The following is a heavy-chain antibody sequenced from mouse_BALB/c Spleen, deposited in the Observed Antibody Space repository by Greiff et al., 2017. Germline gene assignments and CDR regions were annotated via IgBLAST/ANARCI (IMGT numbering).Heavy chain of an antibody. J-gene: IGHJ3*01. D-gene: IGHD1-1*01. CDR2: IHYSGST. CDR1: GYSITSGYS. Sequence: VQLQQSGPDLVKPSQSLSLTCTVTGYSITSGYSWHWIRQFPGNKLEWMGYIHYSGSTNYNPSLKSRISITRDTSKNQFFLQLNSVTTEDTATYYCASFPYYYGSSPAWFAYWGQGTLVTVSA. CDR3: ASFPYYYGSSPAWFAY. V-gene: IGHV3-1*02.